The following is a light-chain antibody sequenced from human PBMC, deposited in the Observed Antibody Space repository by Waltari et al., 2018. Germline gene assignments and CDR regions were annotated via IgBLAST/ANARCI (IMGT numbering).Light chain of an antibody. CDR1: QNIGGAY. V-gene: IGKV3D-20*01. Sequence: EIVLTQSPATLSLPPGERATLSCGASQNIGGAYLAWYQQKPGLAPRLLIYDTAIRAAGVPDRFSGSGSGTDFTLTISRLDPEDFALYFCQQYANSPLTLGGGTKVEF. CDR2: DTA. CDR3: QQYANSPLT. J-gene: IGKJ4*01.